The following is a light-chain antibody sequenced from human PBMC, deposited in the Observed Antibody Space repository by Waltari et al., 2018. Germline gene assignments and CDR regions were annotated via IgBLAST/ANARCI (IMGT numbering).Light chain of an antibody. CDR3: QQYNNWPPIT. Sequence: IVMTQSPATLSVSPGERATLSCRASQSVSSNLTWYQQTPGQAPRLLIYGASTRATGIPDRFIGSVSLTEFTLTINSLQSEDFAVYYCQQYNNWPPITFGQGTRLEIK. V-gene: IGKV3-15*01. J-gene: IGKJ5*01. CDR1: QSVSSN. CDR2: GAS.